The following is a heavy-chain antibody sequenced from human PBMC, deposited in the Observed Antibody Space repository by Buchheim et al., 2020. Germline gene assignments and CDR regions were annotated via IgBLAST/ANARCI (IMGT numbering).Heavy chain of an antibody. CDR2: ISGSSDCT. CDR3: AKDMDHLYGDLIY. D-gene: IGHD4-17*01. Sequence: EVQLLESGGGSVQPGGSLRLSCAASGFTFSSYAMSWVRQAPGKGLAWVSGISGSSDCTYYPHSVKGRFTLSRDNSKNTLYLQMNSLRAEDTAVYYCAKDMDHLYGDLIYWGQGTL. V-gene: IGHV3-23*01. CDR1: GFTFSSYA. J-gene: IGHJ4*02.